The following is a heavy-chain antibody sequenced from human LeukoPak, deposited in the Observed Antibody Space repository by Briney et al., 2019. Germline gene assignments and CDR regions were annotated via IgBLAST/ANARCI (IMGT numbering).Heavy chain of an antibody. V-gene: IGHV4-34*01. Sequence: SETLSLTCAVYGGSFSGYYWSWIRQPPGKGLEWIGEINRSGSTNYNPSLKSRVTISVDSSKNQFSLRLSSVTAADTAVYYCARESLTWLQSRTSWFDPWGQGTLVTVSS. CDR3: ARESLTWLQSRTSWFDP. J-gene: IGHJ5*02. CDR1: GGSFSGYY. D-gene: IGHD5-24*01. CDR2: INRSGST.